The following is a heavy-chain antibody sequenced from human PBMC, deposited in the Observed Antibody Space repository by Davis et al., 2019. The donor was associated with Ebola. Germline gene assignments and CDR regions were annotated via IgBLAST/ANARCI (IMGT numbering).Heavy chain of an antibody. CDR2: IVPIFGKA. V-gene: IGHV1-69*13. J-gene: IGHJ4*02. CDR1: GDTFSSYA. Sequence: SVKVSCKASGDTFSSYAINWVRQAPAQGLEWMGGIVPIFGKANYAQRFQGRLTITADESTRTAYMELTSLRSEDTAVYFCARPARVQGYIVDWGQGTLVTVSS. CDR3: ARPARVQGYIVD. D-gene: IGHD3-10*01.